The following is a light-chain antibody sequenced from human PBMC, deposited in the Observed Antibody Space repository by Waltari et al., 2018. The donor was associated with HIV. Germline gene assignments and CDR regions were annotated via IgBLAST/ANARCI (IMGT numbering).Light chain of an antibody. Sequence: DIVMTQSPHSLALSLGERATINCKSSQNIFYSSKNANYLAWYQQKPGQSPKLLIYCASSRASGVPDRFSGSGSRTDFTLSISSLQSEDVAVYFCQQYYSTPPTFGQGTRVEIK. CDR3: QQYYSTPPT. CDR1: QNIFYSSKNANY. CDR2: CAS. J-gene: IGKJ1*01. V-gene: IGKV4-1*01.